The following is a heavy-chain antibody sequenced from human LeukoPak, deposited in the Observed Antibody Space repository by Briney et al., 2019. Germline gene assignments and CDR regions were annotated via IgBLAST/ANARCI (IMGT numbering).Heavy chain of an antibody. D-gene: IGHD6-19*01. V-gene: IGHV1-46*01. CDR1: GYTFTSYH. CDR3: AGGRAAVARPRASANWFDP. Sequence: ASVKVSCKASGYTFTSYHIHWVRQAPGQGLEYMGLIFPTGGTTSYTQKFQGRLTLTRDTSTNTVYMELGSLTSEDTAVYFCAGGRAAVARPRASANWFDPWGQGTLVTVSA. CDR2: IFPTGGTT. J-gene: IGHJ5*02.